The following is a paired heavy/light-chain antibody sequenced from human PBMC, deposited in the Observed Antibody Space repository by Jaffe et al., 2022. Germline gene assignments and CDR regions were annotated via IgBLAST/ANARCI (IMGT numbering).Light chain of an antibody. CDR2: LGS. CDR1: QSLLYSNGNNY. CDR3: MQAVQIPLT. J-gene: IGKJ4*01. Sequence: DIVMTQSPLSLPVTPGESASISCRSSQSLLYSNGNNYLDWYVQKPGQSPQLLIYLGSNRASGVPDRFTGSGSGTDFTLKISRVEAEDVGVYYCMQAVQIPLTFGGGTKVEIK. V-gene: IGKV2-28*01.
Heavy chain of an antibody. CDR1: DYSISNIYL. Sequence: QVQLQESGPGLVKPSETLSLTCDVSDYSISNIYLWGWVRQTPGKGLEWIGSMSQIESYYNPSLKSRVTISLDMSKNQFSLELRSVTAADMAIYYCARHYAFGSRSYRGFDPWGQGTRITVSS. V-gene: IGHV4-38-2*01. D-gene: IGHD3-10*01. CDR3: ARHYAFGSRSYRGFDP. CDR2: MSQIES. J-gene: IGHJ5*01.